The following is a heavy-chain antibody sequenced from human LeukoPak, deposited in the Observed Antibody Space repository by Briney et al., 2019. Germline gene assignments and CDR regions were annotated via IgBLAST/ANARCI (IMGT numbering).Heavy chain of an antibody. CDR2: ISSSSSYI. V-gene: IGHV3-21*01. J-gene: IGHJ4*02. Sequence: PGGSLRLSCAASGFTFSSYSMNWVRQAPGKGLEWVSSISSSSSYIYYADSVKGRFTISRDNAKNSLYLQMNSLRAEDTAVYYCARGITMIVVVPEGGFDYWGQGTLVTVSS. CDR1: GFTFSSYS. D-gene: IGHD3-22*01. CDR3: ARGITMIVVVPEGGFDY.